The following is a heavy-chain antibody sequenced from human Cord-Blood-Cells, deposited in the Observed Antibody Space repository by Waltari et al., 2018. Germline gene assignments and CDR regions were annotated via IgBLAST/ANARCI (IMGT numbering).Heavy chain of an antibody. CDR1: GGTFSSYA. V-gene: IGHV1-69*06. D-gene: IGHD2-2*01. CDR2: IIPIFCTA. Sequence: QVQLVQSGAEVKKPGSSVKVSCKASGGTFSSYAISWVRQAPGQGIEWMGGIIPIFCTANYAQKFQGRVTITADKSTSTAYMELSSLRSEDTAVYYCARVPYCSSTSCYAFDIWGQGTMVTVSS. CDR3: ARVPYCSSTSCYAFDI. J-gene: IGHJ3*02.